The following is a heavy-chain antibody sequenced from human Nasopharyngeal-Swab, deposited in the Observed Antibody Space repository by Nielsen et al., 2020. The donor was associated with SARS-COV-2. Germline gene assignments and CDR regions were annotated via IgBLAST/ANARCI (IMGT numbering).Heavy chain of an antibody. CDR1: GDSISSYY. J-gene: IGHJ4*02. V-gene: IGHV4-4*07. Sequence: SETLSLTCTVSGDSISSYYWTWIRQSAGKGLEWIGRIYSSGTTNYNPSLKSRVIISVDTSKNQFSLELGSVTAADTAAYYCARDGGYKIDNWGQGTLVTVSS. CDR3: ARDGGYKIDN. D-gene: IGHD5-24*01. CDR2: IYSSGTT.